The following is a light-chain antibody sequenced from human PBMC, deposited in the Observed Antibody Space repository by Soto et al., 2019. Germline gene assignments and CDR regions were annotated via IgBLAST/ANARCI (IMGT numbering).Light chain of an antibody. V-gene: IGKV3-20*01. CDR1: QSVSSTF. CDR2: GAS. J-gene: IGKJ1*01. Sequence: EIVLTQSPGTLSLSPGERATLSCRASQSVSSTFLAWYQQKPGQAPRLLIYGASSRVTGIPDRFSGSGFGTDFTLTISRLEPEDFAVYYCQQYGSSPRGAFGQGTKVEIK. CDR3: QQYGSSPRGA.